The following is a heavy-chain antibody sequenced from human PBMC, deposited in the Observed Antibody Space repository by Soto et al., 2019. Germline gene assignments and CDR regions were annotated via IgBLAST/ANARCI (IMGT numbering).Heavy chain of an antibody. CDR1: GGSFSGYY. D-gene: IGHD3-3*01. CDR3: ARLRFLEWLLYNWFDP. Sequence: PXVTLSLTCAVYGGSFSGYYWSWIRQPPGKGLEWIGEINHSGSTNYNPSLKSRVTISVDTSKNQFSLKLSSVTAADTAVYYCARLRFLEWLLYNWFDPWGQGTLVTVSS. J-gene: IGHJ5*02. V-gene: IGHV4-34*01. CDR2: INHSGST.